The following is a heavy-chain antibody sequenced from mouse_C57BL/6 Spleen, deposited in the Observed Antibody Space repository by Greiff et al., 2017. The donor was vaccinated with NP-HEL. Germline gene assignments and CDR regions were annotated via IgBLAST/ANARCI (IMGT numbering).Heavy chain of an antibody. CDR3: ARSVDSSGLAY. J-gene: IGHJ3*01. CDR1: GYTFTSYW. V-gene: IGHV1-69*01. Sequence: QVQLQQPGAELVMPGASVKLSCKASGYTFTSYWMHWVKQRPGQGLEWIGEIDPSDSYTNYNQKFKGKSTLTVDKSSSTAYMQLSSLTSEDSAVYYSARSVDSSGLAYWGEGTLVTVSA. CDR2: IDPSDSYT. D-gene: IGHD3-2*02.